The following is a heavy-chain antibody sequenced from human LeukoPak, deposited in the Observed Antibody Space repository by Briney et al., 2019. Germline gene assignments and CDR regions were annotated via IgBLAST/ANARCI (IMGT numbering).Heavy chain of an antibody. CDR2: ISGSGGST. Sequence: GGSLRLSCAASGFTFSSYAMSWVRQAPGKGLEWVSAISGSGGSTYYADSVKGRFTISRDNSKNTLYLQMNSLRAEDMAVYYCAKDLPPDYYGSGSYSDYWGQGTLVTVSS. V-gene: IGHV3-23*01. D-gene: IGHD3-10*01. J-gene: IGHJ4*02. CDR3: AKDLPPDYYGSGSYSDY. CDR1: GFTFSSYA.